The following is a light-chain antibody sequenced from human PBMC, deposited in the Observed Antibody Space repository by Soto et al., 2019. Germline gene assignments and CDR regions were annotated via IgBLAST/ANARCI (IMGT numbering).Light chain of an antibody. CDR1: SSDVGGYNY. CDR2: DVN. J-gene: IGLJ1*01. V-gene: IGLV2-14*01. CDR3: SSYTGSSTFV. Sequence: QSALTQPAPVSGSPGQSITISCTGTSSDVGGYNYVSWYQQLPGKAPKLMIYDVNNRPSGVSNRFSGSKSGNTASLTISGLQAEDEADYYCSSYTGSSTFVFGTGTKVTVL.